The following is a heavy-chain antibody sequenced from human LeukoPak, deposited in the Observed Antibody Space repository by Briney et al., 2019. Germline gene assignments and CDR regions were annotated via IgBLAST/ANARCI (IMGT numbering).Heavy chain of an antibody. CDR1: GASVGSAGYY. D-gene: IGHD6-19*01. CDR2: IYYSGST. J-gene: IGHJ4*02. CDR3: ARSGFEGIAVH. V-gene: IGHV4-61*08. Sequence: PSETLSLTCTVSGASVGSAGYYWSWIRQPPGKGLEWIGYIYYSGSTNYNPSLKSRVTISVDTSKNQFSLKLSSVTAADTAVYYCARSGFEGIAVHWGQGTLVTVSS.